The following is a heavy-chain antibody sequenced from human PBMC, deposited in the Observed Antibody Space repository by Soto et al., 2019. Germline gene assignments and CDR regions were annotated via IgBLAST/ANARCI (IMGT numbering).Heavy chain of an antibody. J-gene: IGHJ4*02. D-gene: IGHD1-26*01. V-gene: IGHV1-69*01. CDR1: GGTFGNYG. CDR2: IIPIFGTA. CDR3: AREGFSGSYYAY. Sequence: QVQLVQSGAEVKKPGSSVKVSCKASGGTFGNYGISWVRQAPGQGLEWMGGIIPIFGTANYAQRFQGRLTITADESTSTVYTELSSLRSEDTAVYYCAREGFSGSYYAYWGQGTLVTVSP.